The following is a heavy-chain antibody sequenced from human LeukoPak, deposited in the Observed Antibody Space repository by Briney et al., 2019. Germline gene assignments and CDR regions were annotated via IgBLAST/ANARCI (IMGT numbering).Heavy chain of an antibody. D-gene: IGHD3-9*01. CDR2: IYQSGGT. Sequence: SETLSLTCAVYGGSFSGNYWSWVRRPPGKGLEWIGEIYQSGGTTYNPSLKSRVTISVDKSKNQISLKLTSVTAADTAVYYCASRYYDILSGYHYWGQGTLVIVSS. V-gene: IGHV4-34*01. CDR1: GGSFSGNY. CDR3: ASRYYDILSGYHY. J-gene: IGHJ4*02.